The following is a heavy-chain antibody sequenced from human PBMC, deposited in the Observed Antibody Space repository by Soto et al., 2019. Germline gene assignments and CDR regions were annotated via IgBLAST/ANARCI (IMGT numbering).Heavy chain of an antibody. CDR3: ARGAGSPFDY. CDR1: GGSISSYY. Sequence: SETLSLTCTVSGGSISSYYWSWIRQPPGKGLEWIGYIYYSGSTNYNPSLKSRVTTSVDTSKNQFSLKLSSVTAADTAVYYCARGAGSPFDYWGQGTLVTVSS. CDR2: IYYSGST. V-gene: IGHV4-59*01. D-gene: IGHD3-10*01. J-gene: IGHJ4*02.